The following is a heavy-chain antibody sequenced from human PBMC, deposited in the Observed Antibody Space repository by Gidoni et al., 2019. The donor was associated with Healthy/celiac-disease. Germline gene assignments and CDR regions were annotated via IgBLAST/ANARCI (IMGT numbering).Heavy chain of an antibody. CDR1: GFPFSSYR. CDR2: ISSSSSYI. V-gene: IGHV3-21*01. CDR3: ARDYLGITMIVDNWYFDL. D-gene: IGHD3-22*01. Sequence: EVQLVESGGGLVRPGGSLRLPCASPGFPFSSYRMNWVRQAPGKGLEWVSSISSSSSYIYYADSVKGRFTISRDNAKNSLYLQMNSLRAEDTAVYYCARDYLGITMIVDNWYFDLWGRGTLVTVSS. J-gene: IGHJ2*01.